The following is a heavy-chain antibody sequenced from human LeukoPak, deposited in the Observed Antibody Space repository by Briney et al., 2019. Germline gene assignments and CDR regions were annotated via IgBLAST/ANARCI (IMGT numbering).Heavy chain of an antibody. CDR1: RFTFSSYS. D-gene: IGHD2-2*02. CDR2: ISSSSSYI. CDR3: ARDSGGKYQLRYLTYFDY. J-gene: IGHJ4*02. V-gene: IGHV3-21*01. Sequence: GGSPRLSCAASRFTFSSYSMNWVRQAPGKGLEWVSSISSSSSYIYYADSVKGRFTISRDNAKNSLYLQMNSLRAEDTAVYYCARDSGGKYQLRYLTYFDYWGQGTLVTVSS.